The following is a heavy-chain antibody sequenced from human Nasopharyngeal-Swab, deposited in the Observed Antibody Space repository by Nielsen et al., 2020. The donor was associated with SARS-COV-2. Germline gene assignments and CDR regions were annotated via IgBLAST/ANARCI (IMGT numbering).Heavy chain of an antibody. CDR2: IYYSGST. D-gene: IGHD6-13*01. Sequence: WIRQPSGKGLEWIGYIYYSGSTNYNPSLKSRVTISVDTSKNQFSLKLSSVTAADTAVYYCARGRAAAVDYWGQGTLVTVSS. V-gene: IGHV4-59*01. J-gene: IGHJ4*02. CDR3: ARGRAAAVDY.